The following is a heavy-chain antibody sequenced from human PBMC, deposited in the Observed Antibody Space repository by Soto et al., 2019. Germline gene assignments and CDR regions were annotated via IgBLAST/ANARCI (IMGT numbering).Heavy chain of an antibody. CDR1: GYTFSSNA. D-gene: IGHD3-22*01. J-gene: IGHJ4*02. CDR2: INPAYGNT. V-gene: IGHV1-3*05. CDR3: ARIVYDSSGYNRYFDY. Sequence: QVQLVQSGAEEKKPGASVRVSCTASGYTFSSNAIHWVRQAPGQRLEWMGWINPAYGNTKYSQKLQGRLTITRDTXAXAAYMELSRLKSEDTAVYYCARIVYDSSGYNRYFDYWGQGTLVTVSS.